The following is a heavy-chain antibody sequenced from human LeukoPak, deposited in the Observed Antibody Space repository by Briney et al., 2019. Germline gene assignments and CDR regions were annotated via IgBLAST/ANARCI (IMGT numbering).Heavy chain of an antibody. J-gene: IGHJ4*02. CDR2: ISGDGITT. CDR3: AKDHVYGGADD. D-gene: IGHD4-23*01. V-gene: IGHV3-43*02. CDR1: GFTFNRYA. Sequence: GGSLRLSCAASGFTFNRYAMHWVHQAPGKGLEWVGLISGDGITTYYLDSVKGRFTISRDNSKNSLYLHMNSLRSEDTALYYCAKDHVYGGADDWGQGTLVTVSS.